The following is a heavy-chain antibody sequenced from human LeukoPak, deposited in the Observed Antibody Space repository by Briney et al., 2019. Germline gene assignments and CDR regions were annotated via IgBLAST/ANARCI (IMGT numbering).Heavy chain of an antibody. D-gene: IGHD1-14*01. CDR1: GGSLSGYY. CDR2: INHSGST. J-gene: IGHJ5*02. CDR3: ARGSGTTIDP. Sequence: SETLSLTCAVYGGSLSGYYWSWIRQPPGKGLEWIGEINHSGSTNYNPSLKSRVTISRDTSKNQFSLRLSSVTAADTAVYYCARGSGTTIDPWGQGTLVTVSS. V-gene: IGHV4-34*01.